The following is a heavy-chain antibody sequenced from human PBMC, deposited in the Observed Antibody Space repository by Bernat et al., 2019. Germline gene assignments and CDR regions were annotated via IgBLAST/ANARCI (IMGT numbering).Heavy chain of an antibody. Sequence: QVQLVQSGAEVKKSGSSVKVSCKASGGTFSGYAISWVRQAPGQGLEWMGGIIPIFGTANYAQKFQGRVTITADESTSTAYMELSSLRSEDTAEYYCAGSAWFRELLHYYYYYMDVWGKGTTVTVSS. CDR3: AGSAWFRELLHYYYYYMDV. CDR1: GGTFSGYA. D-gene: IGHD3-10*01. J-gene: IGHJ6*03. V-gene: IGHV1-69*01. CDR2: IIPIFGTA.